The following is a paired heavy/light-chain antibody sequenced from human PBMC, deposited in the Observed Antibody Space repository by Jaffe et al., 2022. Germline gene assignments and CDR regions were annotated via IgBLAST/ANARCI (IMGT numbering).Light chain of an antibody. CDR3: QQYNSYFMYT. V-gene: IGKV1-5*03. CDR2: KAS. CDR1: QSISSW. J-gene: IGKJ2*01. Sequence: DIQMTQSPSTLSASVGDRVTITCRASQSISSWLAWYQQKPGKAPKLLIYKASSLESGVPSRFSGSGSGTEFTLTISSLQPDDFATYYCQQYNSYFMYTFGQGTKLEIK.
Heavy chain of an antibody. V-gene: IGHV3-23*01. Sequence: EVQLLESGGGLVQPGGSLRLSCAASGFTFSSYAMSWVRQAPGKGLEWVSAISGSGGSTYYADSVKGRFTISRDNSKNTLYLQMNSLRAEDTAVYYCAKDYHYYDILTGPDYFDYWGQGTLVTVSS. D-gene: IGHD3-9*01. CDR3: AKDYHYYDILTGPDYFDY. CDR1: GFTFSSYA. J-gene: IGHJ4*02. CDR2: ISGSGGST.